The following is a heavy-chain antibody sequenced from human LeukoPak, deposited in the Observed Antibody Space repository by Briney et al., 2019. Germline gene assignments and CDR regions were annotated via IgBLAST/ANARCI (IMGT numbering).Heavy chain of an antibody. CDR1: GGSISSYY. J-gene: IGHJ4*02. CDR2: IYYSGST. V-gene: IGHV4-59*01. CDR3: ATNPYGDYVGY. D-gene: IGHD4-17*01. Sequence: SETLSLTCTVYGGSISSYYWSWIRQPPGKGLEWIGYIYYSGSTSYNPSLKSRVTISVDTSKNQFCLKLSSVTAADTAVYYCATNPYGDYVGYWGQGTLVTVSS.